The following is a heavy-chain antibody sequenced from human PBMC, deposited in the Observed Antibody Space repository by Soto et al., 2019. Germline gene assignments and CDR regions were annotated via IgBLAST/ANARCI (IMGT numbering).Heavy chain of an antibody. J-gene: IGHJ4*02. CDR3: AKDLRYFDWLCPVFDY. CDR2: ISGSGGST. V-gene: IGHV3-23*01. D-gene: IGHD3-9*01. Sequence: GGSLRLSCAASGFTFSSYAMSWVRQAPGKGLEWVSAISGSGGSTYYADSVKGRFTISRDNSKNTLYLQMNSLRAEDTAVYYCAKDLRYFDWLCPVFDYWGQGTLVTVSS. CDR1: GFTFSSYA.